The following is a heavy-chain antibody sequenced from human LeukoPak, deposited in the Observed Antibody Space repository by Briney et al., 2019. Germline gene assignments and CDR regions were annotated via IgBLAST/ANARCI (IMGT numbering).Heavy chain of an antibody. CDR2: ISSSGSTI. CDR1: GFTFSDYY. D-gene: IGHD4-17*01. CDR3: ARFRLTVTTYAHLDY. Sequence: PRGSLRLSCAASGFTFSDYYMSWIRQAPGKGLEWVSYISSSGSTIDYADSVKGRFTISRDNAKNSLYLQMNSLRAEDTAVYYCARFRLTVTTYAHLDYWGQGTLVTVSS. V-gene: IGHV3-11*01. J-gene: IGHJ4*02.